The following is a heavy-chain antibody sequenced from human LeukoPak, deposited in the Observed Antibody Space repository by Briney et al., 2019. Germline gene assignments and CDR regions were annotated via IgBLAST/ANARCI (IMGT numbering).Heavy chain of an antibody. CDR2: IYYSGST. V-gene: IGHV4-61*01. CDR1: GGSVSSGSYY. D-gene: IGHD2-21*02. J-gene: IGHJ4*02. Sequence: SETLSLTYTVSGGSVSSGSYYWSWIRQPPGKGLEWIGYIYYSGSTNYNPSLKSRVTISVDTSKNQFSLKLSSVTAADTAVYYCARGPPYIVVVTAIGFFDYWGQGTLVTVSS. CDR3: ARGPPYIVVVTAIGFFDY.